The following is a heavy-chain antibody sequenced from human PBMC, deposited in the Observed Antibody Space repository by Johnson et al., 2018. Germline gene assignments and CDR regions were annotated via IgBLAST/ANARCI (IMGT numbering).Heavy chain of an antibody. Sequence: VQLVQSGAEVKKPGASVKVSCKASGYTFTSYDIKWVRQATGQGLEWMGWMNPTSGDTGDAQKFQGRVIMTRNTSIRTAYMELSSLRSEDTAVYYCARGSVAGDFQHWGQGTLVTVSS. CDR3: ARGSVAGDFQH. CDR1: GYTFTSYD. V-gene: IGHV1-8*01. J-gene: IGHJ1*01. D-gene: IGHD6-19*01. CDR2: MNPTSGDT.